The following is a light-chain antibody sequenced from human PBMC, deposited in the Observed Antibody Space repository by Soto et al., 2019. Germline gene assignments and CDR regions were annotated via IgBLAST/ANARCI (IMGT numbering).Light chain of an antibody. J-gene: IGKJ1*01. CDR3: QQRSNWPPWT. CDR2: GAS. Sequence: EIVLTQSPGTLSLSPGERATLSCRASQSVSSSYLAWYQQKPGQAPRLLIYGASSRATGIPARFSGSGSGTDFTLTISSLEPEDFAVYYCQQRSNWPPWTFGQGTTVEIK. V-gene: IGKV3D-20*02. CDR1: QSVSSSY.